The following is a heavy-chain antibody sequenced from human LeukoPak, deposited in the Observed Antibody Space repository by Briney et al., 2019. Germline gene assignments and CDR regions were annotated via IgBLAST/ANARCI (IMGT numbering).Heavy chain of an antibody. CDR3: ATMLHPPRGIAAAGTFGGFDP. J-gene: IGHJ5*02. CDR2: INPSGGST. Sequence: ASVKVSCKASGYTFTSYYMRWVRQAPGQGLEWMGIINPSGGSTSYAQKFQGRVTMTRDTSTSTVYMELSSLRSEDTAVYYCATMLHPPRGIAAAGTFGGFDPWGQGTLVTVSS. V-gene: IGHV1-46*01. CDR1: GYTFTSYY. D-gene: IGHD6-13*01.